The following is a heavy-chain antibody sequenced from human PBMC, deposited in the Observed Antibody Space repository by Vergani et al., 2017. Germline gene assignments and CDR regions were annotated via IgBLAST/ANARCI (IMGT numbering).Heavy chain of an antibody. CDR2: IIPIFGTA. CDR1: GGTFSSYA. J-gene: IGHJ6*02. D-gene: IGHD5-24*01. CDR3: ARVRMATIPHPCYNGMDV. Sequence: QVQLVQSGAEVKKPGSSVKVSCKASGGTFSSYAISWVRQAPGQGLEWMGRIIPIFGTANYAKKFQGRVTITADESTSTAYMELSSLRSEDTAVYYCARVRMATIPHPCYNGMDVWGQGTTVTVSS. V-gene: IGHV1-69*18.